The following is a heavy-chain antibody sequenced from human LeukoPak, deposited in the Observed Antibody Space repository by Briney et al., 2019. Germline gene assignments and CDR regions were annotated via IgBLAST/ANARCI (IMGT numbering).Heavy chain of an antibody. Sequence: SETLSLTCVVSGGSISSSNWWSWVRQPPGKGLEWIGEVNHGGITNYNPSLKSRVTISVDTSKNQFSLKLSSVTAADTAVYYCARYLFSSSANWGQGTLVTVSS. CDR1: GGSISSSNW. CDR3: ARYLFSSSAN. D-gene: IGHD6-13*01. V-gene: IGHV4-4*02. CDR2: VNHGGIT. J-gene: IGHJ4*02.